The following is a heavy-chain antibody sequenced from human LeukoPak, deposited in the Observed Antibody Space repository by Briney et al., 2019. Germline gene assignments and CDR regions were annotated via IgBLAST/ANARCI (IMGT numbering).Heavy chain of an antibody. Sequence: PSETLSLTCTVSGGSISSSSYYWGWIRQPPGKGLEWIGSIYYSGSTYYNPSLKSRVTISVDTSKNQFSLKLSSVTAADTAVYYCARRQWNAFDIWGQGTMVTVSS. J-gene: IGHJ3*02. CDR1: GGSISSSSYY. CDR2: IYYSGST. D-gene: IGHD6-19*01. CDR3: ARRQWNAFDI. V-gene: IGHV4-39*07.